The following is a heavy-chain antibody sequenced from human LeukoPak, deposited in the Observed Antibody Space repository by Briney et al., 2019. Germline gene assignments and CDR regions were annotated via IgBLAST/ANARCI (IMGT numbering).Heavy chain of an antibody. CDR3: ARDLETRYSY. V-gene: IGHV1-46*01. D-gene: IGHD5-18*01. CDR1: GYTFTGHY. CDR2: INPSGGST. J-gene: IGHJ4*02. Sequence: ASVKVSCKASGYTFTGHYMHWVRQAPGQGLEWMGIINPSGGSTSYAQKFQGRVTMTRDTSTSTVYMELSSLRSEDTAVYYCARDLETRYSYWGQGTLVTVSS.